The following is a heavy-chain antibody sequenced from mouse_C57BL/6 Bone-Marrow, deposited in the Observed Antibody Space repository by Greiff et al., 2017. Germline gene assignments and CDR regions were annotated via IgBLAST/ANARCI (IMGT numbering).Heavy chain of an antibody. J-gene: IGHJ3*01. CDR2: IDPENGDT. V-gene: IGHV14-4*01. CDR3: TTDWDWFAY. Sequence: VKLQQSGAELVRPGASVKLSCTASGFNIKDDYMHWVKQRPEQGLEWIGWIDPENGDTEYASKFQGKATITADTSSNTAYLQLSSLTSEDTAVYYCTTDWDWFAYWGQGTLVTVSA. D-gene: IGHD4-1*01. CDR1: GFNIKDDY.